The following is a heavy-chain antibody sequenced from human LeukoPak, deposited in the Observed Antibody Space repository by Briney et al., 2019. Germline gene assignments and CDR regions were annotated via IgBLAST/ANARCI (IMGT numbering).Heavy chain of an antibody. CDR3: ARDLGGSSFY. J-gene: IGHJ4*02. CDR2: INPNRGGT. D-gene: IGHD2-2*01. CDR1: GYTFTGYY. V-gene: IGHV1-2*02. Sequence: GASVKVSCKAYGYTFTGYYMYWVRQAPGQGLEWMGWINPNRGGTNYAQKFQGRVTMTRDTSISTAYMELSRLRSDDTAVYYCARDLGGSSFYWGQGTLVTVSS.